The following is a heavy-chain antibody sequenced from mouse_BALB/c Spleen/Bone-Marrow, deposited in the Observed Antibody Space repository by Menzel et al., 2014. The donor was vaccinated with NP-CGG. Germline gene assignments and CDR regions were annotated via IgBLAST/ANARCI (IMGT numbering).Heavy chain of an antibody. V-gene: IGHV7-3*02. CDR3: ARDDAMDY. Sequence: EVQGVESGGGLVQPGASLRLSCATSGFTFTDYYMSWVRQPPGKALEWLGFIRNKANGYTTEYSASVKGRFTISRDNSQSILYLQMNTLRAEDSATYYCARDDAMDYWGQGTSVTVSS. CDR2: IRNKANGYTT. J-gene: IGHJ4*01. CDR1: GFTFTDYY.